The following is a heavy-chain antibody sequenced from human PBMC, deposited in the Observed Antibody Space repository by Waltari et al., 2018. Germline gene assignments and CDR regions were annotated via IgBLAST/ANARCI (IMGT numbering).Heavy chain of an antibody. J-gene: IGHJ3*02. CDR1: GGSISRSSYY. V-gene: IGHV4-39*07. D-gene: IGHD3-22*01. CDR2: IYYSGST. CDR3: ARDLLKYYYDSSGYSNAFDI. Sequence: QLQLQESGPGLVKPSETLSLTCTVSGGSISRSSYYWGWIRQPPGKGLEWIGSIYYSGSTYYNPSLKSRVTISVDTSKNQFSLKLSSVTAADTAVYYCARDLLKYYYDSSGYSNAFDIWGQGTMVTVSS.